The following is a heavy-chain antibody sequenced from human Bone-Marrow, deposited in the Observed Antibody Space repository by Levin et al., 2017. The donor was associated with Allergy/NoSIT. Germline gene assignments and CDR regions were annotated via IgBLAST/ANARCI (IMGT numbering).Heavy chain of an antibody. CDR2: IYYSGST. Sequence: SETLSLTCTVSGGSISSSSYYWGWIRQPPGKGLEWIGSIYYSGSTYYNPSLKSRVTISVDTSKNQFSLKLSSVTAADTAVYYCARVLWFGELLYGDYFDYWGQGTLVTVSS. D-gene: IGHD3-10*01. V-gene: IGHV4-39*07. CDR3: ARVLWFGELLYGDYFDY. CDR1: GGSISSSSYY. J-gene: IGHJ4*02.